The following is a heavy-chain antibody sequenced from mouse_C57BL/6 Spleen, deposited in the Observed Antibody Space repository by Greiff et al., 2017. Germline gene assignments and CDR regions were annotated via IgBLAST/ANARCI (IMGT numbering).Heavy chain of an antibody. CDR2: INPSSGYT. Sequence: VQLQQSGAELAKPGASVKLSCKASGYTFTSYWMHWVKQRPGQGLEWIGYINPSSGYTKYNQKFKDKATLTADKSSSTAYMQLSSLTYEDSAVYDCAPVYGSSYGYFDVWGTGTTVTVSS. J-gene: IGHJ1*03. CDR3: APVYGSSYGYFDV. V-gene: IGHV1-7*01. CDR1: GYTFTSYW. D-gene: IGHD1-1*01.